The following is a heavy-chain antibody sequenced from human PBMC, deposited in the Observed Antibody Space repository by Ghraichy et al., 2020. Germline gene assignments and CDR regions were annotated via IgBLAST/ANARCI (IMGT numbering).Heavy chain of an antibody. CDR1: GFTLSNYW. CDR2: IKPGGSDK. Sequence: GGSLRLSCAASGFTLSNYWMSWVRQTPGKGLEWVANIKPGGSDKYYVDSVKGRFTFSRDNAKNSLYLQMNSLRAEDTAVYYCARGGGTPDYHDSSGWGNFDYWGPGTLVTVSA. J-gene: IGHJ4*02. CDR3: ARGGGTPDYHDSSGWGNFDY. D-gene: IGHD3-22*01. V-gene: IGHV3-7*03.